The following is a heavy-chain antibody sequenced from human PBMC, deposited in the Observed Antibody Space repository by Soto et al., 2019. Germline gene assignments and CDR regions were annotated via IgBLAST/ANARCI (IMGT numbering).Heavy chain of an antibody. CDR3: AIEPAPPRLNPLGFFDY. D-gene: IGHD7-27*01. V-gene: IGHV1-69*13. CDR1: GGTFSSYA. CDR2: IIAIFGTA. Sequence: SVKVSCKASGGTFSSYAISWVRQAPGQGLEWMGGIIAIFGTANYAQKFQGRVTITADESTSTAYMELSSLRSDDTAVYYCAIEPAPPRLNPLGFFDYWGRGSLVIASS. J-gene: IGHJ4*02.